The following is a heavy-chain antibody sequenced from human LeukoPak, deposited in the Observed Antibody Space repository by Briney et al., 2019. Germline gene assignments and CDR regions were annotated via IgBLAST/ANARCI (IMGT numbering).Heavy chain of an antibody. CDR1: GGSISSGGYY. J-gene: IGHJ3*02. Sequence: SQTLSLTCTVSGGSISSGGYYWSWIRQHPGKGLECIGYIYYSGSTYYNPSLKSRVTISVDTSKNQFSLKLSSVTAADTAVYYCARDREYDSSGYYYRAGLFDIWGQGTMVTVSS. CDR2: IYYSGST. CDR3: ARDREYDSSGYYYRAGLFDI. V-gene: IGHV4-31*03. D-gene: IGHD3-22*01.